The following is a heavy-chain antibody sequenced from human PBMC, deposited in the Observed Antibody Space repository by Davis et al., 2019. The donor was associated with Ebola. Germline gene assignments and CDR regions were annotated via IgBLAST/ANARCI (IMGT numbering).Heavy chain of an antibody. V-gene: IGHV4-39*07. D-gene: IGHD3-22*01. CDR1: GGSISSSSYY. J-gene: IGHJ5*02. Sequence: SETLSLTCTVSGGSISSSSYYWGWIRQPPGKGLEWIGSIYYSGSTYYNPSLKSRVTISVDTSKNQFSLTLTSVTAADTAVYYCARVTITTTGGGSWFDPWGQGTLVTVSS. CDR3: ARVTITTTGGGSWFDP. CDR2: IYYSGST.